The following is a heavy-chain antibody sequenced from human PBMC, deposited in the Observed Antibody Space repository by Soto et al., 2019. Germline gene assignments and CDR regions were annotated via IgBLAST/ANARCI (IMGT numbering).Heavy chain of an antibody. D-gene: IGHD6-19*01. CDR3: VIYPSSGYYVYFYF. J-gene: IGHJ4*02. CDR2: ISGSGGST. Sequence: GGTLRLSCAASGFTFSSYAMSCVRQASGKGLEWVSAISGSGGSTYSADSVKGRFTISRDNSKNTLYLQMNSLRAEDTAVYYFVIYPSSGYYVYFYFCGQGTLDTVSS. V-gene: IGHV3-23*01. CDR1: GFTFSSYA.